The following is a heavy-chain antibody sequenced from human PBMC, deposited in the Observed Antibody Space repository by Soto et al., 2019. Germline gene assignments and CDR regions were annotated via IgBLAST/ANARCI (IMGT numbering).Heavy chain of an antibody. Sequence: VASVKVSCKASGYTFTNYYIHWVRQAPEQGPEWMGEIGPESGATRYAQKFQGRVTMTMDMSITTVYMELSNLSPDDTAVYYCGRGRSGQIVVFYWGQGTPVTVSS. CDR1: GYTFTNYY. J-gene: IGHJ4*02. V-gene: IGHV1-2*02. CDR3: GRGRSGQIVVFY. D-gene: IGHD5-12*01. CDR2: IGPESGAT.